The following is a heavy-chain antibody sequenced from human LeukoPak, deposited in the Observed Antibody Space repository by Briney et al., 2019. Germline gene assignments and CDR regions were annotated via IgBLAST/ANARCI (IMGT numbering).Heavy chain of an antibody. V-gene: IGHV1-69*04. CDR2: IIPILGIA. D-gene: IGHD3/OR15-3a*01. CDR1: GGTFSSYA. Sequence: GASVKVSCKASGGTFSSYAISWVRQAPGQGLEWMGRIIPILGIANYAQKFQGRVTITADKSTSTAYMELSSLRSEDTAVYYCARALDYYYYYGMDVWGQGTTVTVSS. J-gene: IGHJ6*02. CDR3: ARALDYYYYYGMDV.